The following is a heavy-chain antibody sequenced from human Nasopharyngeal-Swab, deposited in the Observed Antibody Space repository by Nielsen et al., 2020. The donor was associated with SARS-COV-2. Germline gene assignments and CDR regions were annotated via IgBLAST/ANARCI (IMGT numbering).Heavy chain of an antibody. Sequence: ASVKVSCKASGYTFTGYYMHWVRQAPGQGLEWMGRINPNSGGTNYAQKFQGRVTMTRDTSISTAYMELSRLRSDDTAAYYCARGPRYSSSWYSFDYWGQGTLVTVSS. V-gene: IGHV1-2*06. D-gene: IGHD6-13*01. CDR3: ARGPRYSSSWYSFDY. CDR1: GYTFTGYY. CDR2: INPNSGGT. J-gene: IGHJ4*02.